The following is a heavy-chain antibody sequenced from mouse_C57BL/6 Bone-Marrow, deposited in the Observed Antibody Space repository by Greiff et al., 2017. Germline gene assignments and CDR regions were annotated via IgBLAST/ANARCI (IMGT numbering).Heavy chain of an antibody. J-gene: IGHJ1*03. Sequence: VQLQQPGAELVKPGASVKLSCKASGYTFTSYWMHWVKQRPGQGLEWIGMIHPNSGSTNYNEKFKSKATLTVDKSSSTAYMQLRSLTSEDSAVYYCARGGLLYGSSPFWYFDVWGTGTTVTVSS. D-gene: IGHD1-1*01. CDR2: IHPNSGST. CDR1: GYTFTSYW. CDR3: ARGGLLYGSSPFWYFDV. V-gene: IGHV1-64*01.